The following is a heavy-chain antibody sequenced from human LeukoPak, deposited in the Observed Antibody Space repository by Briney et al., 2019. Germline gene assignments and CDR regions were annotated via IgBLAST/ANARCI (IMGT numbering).Heavy chain of an antibody. CDR3: ARDANDAFDI. V-gene: IGHV3-21*01. CDR1: GFTFSSYS. J-gene: IGHJ3*02. Sequence: PGGSLRLSCAASGFTFSSYSMNWVRQAPGKGLEWVSSISSSSSYIYYADSVEGRFTISRGNAKNSLYLQMNSLRAEDTAVYYCARDANDAFDIWGQGTMVTVSS. CDR2: ISSSSSYI.